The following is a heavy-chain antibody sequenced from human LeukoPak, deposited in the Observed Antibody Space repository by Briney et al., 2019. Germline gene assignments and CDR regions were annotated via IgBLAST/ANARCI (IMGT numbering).Heavy chain of an antibody. J-gene: IGHJ4*02. Sequence: GGSLRLSCAASGFTFSNAWMSWVRQAPGKWLEWVGSIKSKTDGGTTDYAAPVKGRFTISRDDSKNTLYLQMNSLKTDDAAVDYCTTSPRVVVVGQASLQDYWGQGTLVTVSS. D-gene: IGHD2-2*01. CDR3: TTSPRVVVVGQASLQDY. V-gene: IGHV3-15*01. CDR1: GFTFSNAW. CDR2: IKSKTDGGTT.